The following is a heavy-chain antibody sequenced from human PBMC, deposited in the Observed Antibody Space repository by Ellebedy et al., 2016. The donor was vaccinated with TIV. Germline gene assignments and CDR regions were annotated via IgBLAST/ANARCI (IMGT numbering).Heavy chain of an antibody. CDR2: INPNSGGT. CDR1: GYTFTGYY. CDR3: AISSSSGWPQDY. V-gene: IGHV1-2*02. Sequence: AASVKVSCKASGYTFTGYYIHWVRQAPGQGLEWMGWINPNSGGTSRVTMTGDTSISTAYLQWSSLKASDTAMYYCAISSSSGWPQDYWGQGTLVTVSS. J-gene: IGHJ4*02. D-gene: IGHD6-19*01.